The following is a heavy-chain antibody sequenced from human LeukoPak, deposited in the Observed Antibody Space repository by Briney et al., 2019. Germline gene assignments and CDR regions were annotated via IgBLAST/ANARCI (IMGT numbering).Heavy chain of an antibody. J-gene: IGHJ4*02. CDR3: AKDNYETLYYFDY. CDR2: ISGGGGST. Sequence: PGGSLRLSCAASGFTFSSYGMSWVRQAPGKGLEWVSGISGGGGSTYYADSVKGRFTISRDNSKNTLYLQMNSLRAEDTAVYYCAKDNYETLYYFDYWGQGTLVTVSS. V-gene: IGHV3-23*01. D-gene: IGHD4-11*01. CDR1: GFTFSSYG.